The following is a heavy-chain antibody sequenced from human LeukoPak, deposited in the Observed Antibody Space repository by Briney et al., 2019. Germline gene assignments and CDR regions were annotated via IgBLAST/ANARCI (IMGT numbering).Heavy chain of an antibody. J-gene: IGHJ4*02. CDR2: ISYDGSNK. Sequence: GGSLRLSCAASGFTFSSYAMHWVRQAPGKGLEWVAVISYDGSNKYYADSVKGRFTISRDNSKNTLYLQMNSLRAEDTAVYYCARGSGSGGNGYLDWLFIPHDYWGQGTLVTVSS. CDR3: ARGSGSGGNGYLDWLFIPHDY. CDR1: GFTFSSYA. D-gene: IGHD3-9*01. V-gene: IGHV3-30*04.